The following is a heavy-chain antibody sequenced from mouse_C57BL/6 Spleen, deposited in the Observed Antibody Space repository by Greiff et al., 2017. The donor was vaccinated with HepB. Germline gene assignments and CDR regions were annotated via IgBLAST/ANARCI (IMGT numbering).Heavy chain of an antibody. J-gene: IGHJ1*03. CDR3: ARKTDFYGYFDV. CDR2: INPNNGGT. V-gene: IGHV1-18*01. CDR1: GYTFTDYN. Sequence: VQLKQSGPELVKPGASVKIPCKASGYTFTDYNMDWVKQSHGKSLEWIGDINPNNGGTIYNQKFKGKATLTVDKSSSTAYMELRSLTSEDTAVYYCARKTDFYGYFDVWGTGTTVTVSS.